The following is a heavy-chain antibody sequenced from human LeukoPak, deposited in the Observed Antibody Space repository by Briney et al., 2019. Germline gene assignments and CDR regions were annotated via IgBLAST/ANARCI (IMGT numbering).Heavy chain of an antibody. CDR3: ARDVLGMSGVWFFDL. Sequence: ETLSLTCAVSGDSISTNCWTWIRRPAGKGLEWIGRVFTSGITNYNPSLESRITMSLDTSKKQFSLRLTSVTAADTAVYYCARDVLGMSGVWFFDLWGRGTLVTVSS. J-gene: IGHJ2*01. CDR2: VFTSGIT. D-gene: IGHD7-27*01. V-gene: IGHV4-4*07. CDR1: GDSISTNC.